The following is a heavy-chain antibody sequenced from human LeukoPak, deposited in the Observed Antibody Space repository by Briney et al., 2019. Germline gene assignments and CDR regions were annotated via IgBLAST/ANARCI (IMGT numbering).Heavy chain of an antibody. CDR1: GGSFSGYY. J-gene: IGHJ1*01. Sequence: SETLSLTCAVYGGSFSGYYWGWIRQPPGKGLEWIGSIYHSGSTYYNPSLKSRVTISVDTSKNQFSLKLRSVTAADTAVYYCARVVQSTDSSGFYLPEYFQHWGQGTLVTVSS. CDR2: IYHSGST. D-gene: IGHD3-22*01. CDR3: ARVVQSTDSSGFYLPEYFQH. V-gene: IGHV4-38-2*01.